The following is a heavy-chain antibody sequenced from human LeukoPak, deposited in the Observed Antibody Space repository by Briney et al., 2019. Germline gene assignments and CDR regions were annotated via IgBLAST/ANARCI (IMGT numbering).Heavy chain of an antibody. CDR3: AKTEYSSSWWVYYYYGMDV. CDR2: ISGSGGST. D-gene: IGHD6-13*01. V-gene: IGHV3-23*01. CDR1: GFTFSSYA. Sequence: PGGSLRLSCAASGFTFSSYAMSWVRQAPGKGLEWVSAISGSGGSTYYADSVKGRFTISRDNSKNTLYLQMNSLRAEDTAVYYCAKTEYSSSWWVYYYYGMDVWGQGTTVTVSS. J-gene: IGHJ6*02.